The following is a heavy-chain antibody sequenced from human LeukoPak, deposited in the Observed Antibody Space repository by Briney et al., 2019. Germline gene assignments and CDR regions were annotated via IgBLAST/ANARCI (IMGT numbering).Heavy chain of an antibody. CDR1: GFTFSTYW. Sequence: PGGSLRLSCAASGFTFSTYWMHWVRHAPGKGLVWVSRVNPDGSTTTYADSVRGRFTISRDNAKNSLYLQMNSLRAEDTAVYYCARDRGSQDYWGQGTLVTVSS. V-gene: IGHV3-74*01. D-gene: IGHD3-10*01. CDR3: ARDRGSQDY. J-gene: IGHJ4*02. CDR2: VNPDGSTT.